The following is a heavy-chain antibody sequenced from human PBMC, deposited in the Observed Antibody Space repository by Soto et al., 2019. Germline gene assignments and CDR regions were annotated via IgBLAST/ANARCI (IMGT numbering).Heavy chain of an antibody. CDR1: GFTFSSYW. V-gene: IGHV3-74*01. CDR3: ARAKPYLGYCSGGSCYLFDY. J-gene: IGHJ4*02. CDR2: INSDGSST. D-gene: IGHD2-15*01. Sequence: GGSLRLSCAASGFTFSSYWMHWVRQAPGKGLVWVSRINSDGSSTSYADSVKGRFTISRDNAKNTLYLQMNSLRAEDTAVYYCARAKPYLGYCSGGSCYLFDYWGQGTLVTVSS.